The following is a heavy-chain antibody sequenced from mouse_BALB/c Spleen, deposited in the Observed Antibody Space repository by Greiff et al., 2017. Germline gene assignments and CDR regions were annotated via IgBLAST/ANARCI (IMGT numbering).Heavy chain of an antibody. CDR3: ARLVIYYDYDGFAY. D-gene: IGHD2-4*01. CDR2: IFPGSGNT. Sequence: QVQLKQSGPELVKPGASVKISCKASGYSFASYYIHWVKQRPGQGLEWIGWIFPGSGNTKYNEKFKGKATLTADTSSSTAYMQLSSLTSEDSAVYFCARLVIYYDYDGFAYWGQGTLVTVSA. CDR1: GYSFASYY. V-gene: IGHV1-66*01. J-gene: IGHJ3*01.